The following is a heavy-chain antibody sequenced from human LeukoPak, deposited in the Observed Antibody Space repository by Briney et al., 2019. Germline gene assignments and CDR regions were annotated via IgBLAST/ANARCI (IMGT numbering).Heavy chain of an antibody. J-gene: IGHJ5*02. CDR3: ARSAYYDLWSDYKKDWFDP. CDR1: GGSVSSYTYY. CDR2: IYHSGNT. Sequence: SETLSLTCTVSGGSVSSYTYYWGWIRQPPGKGLEWIGTIYHSGNTYYSPSLKSRVTISLDMSKNQFSLKLSSVTAADTAVYYCARSAYYDLWSDYKKDWFDPWGQGTLVTVSS. D-gene: IGHD3-3*01. V-gene: IGHV4-39*07.